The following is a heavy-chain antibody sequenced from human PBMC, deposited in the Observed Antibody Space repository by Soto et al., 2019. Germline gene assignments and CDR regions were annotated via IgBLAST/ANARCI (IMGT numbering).Heavy chain of an antibody. D-gene: IGHD1-7*01. CDR2: IYYTGNT. J-gene: IGHJ5*02. CDR1: GGSIVDYY. CDR3: ARDVNRWELRGFFDP. Sequence: SETLSLTCSVSGGSIVDYYWSWIRQPPGKGLEWIGFIYYTGNTRYNPSLGSRVTISLDTSKNQFSLKLTSATAADTAFYYCARDVNRWELRGFFDPWGRGALVTVFS. V-gene: IGHV4-59*01.